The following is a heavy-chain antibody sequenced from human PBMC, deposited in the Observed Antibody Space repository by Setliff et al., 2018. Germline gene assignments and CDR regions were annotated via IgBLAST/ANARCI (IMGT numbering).Heavy chain of an antibody. D-gene: IGHD2-21*02. J-gene: IGHJ4*01. V-gene: IGHV3-7*01. Sequence: PGGSLRLSCAVSGFIVSNNEMSWVRQAPGKGLEWLASINPHGSEKYYVDSVKGRFTISRDNAKNSVYLQMSSLRVEDSAVYYCATGAWGDLWGQGTLVTVSS. CDR1: GFIVSNNE. CDR2: INPHGSEK. CDR3: ATGAWGDL.